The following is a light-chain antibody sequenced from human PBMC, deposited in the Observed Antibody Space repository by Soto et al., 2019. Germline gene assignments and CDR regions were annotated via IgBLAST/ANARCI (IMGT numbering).Light chain of an antibody. CDR2: DAS. Sequence: EVVLTQSPGTLSLSPGERATLSCRASQSVTSKYLGWFFQKPGQAPRLLIYDASNRATGIPARFSGSGSGTDGTITISRLEKEDGAVYYCQQYGSSSWTFGQGTKVDIK. CDR1: QSVTSKY. V-gene: IGKV3-20*01. J-gene: IGKJ1*01. CDR3: QQYGSSSWT.